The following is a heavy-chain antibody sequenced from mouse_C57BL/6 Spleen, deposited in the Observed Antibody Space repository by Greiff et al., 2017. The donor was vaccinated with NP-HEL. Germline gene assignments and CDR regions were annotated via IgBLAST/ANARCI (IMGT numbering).Heavy chain of an antibody. V-gene: IGHV1-50*01. J-gene: IGHJ3*01. CDR1: GYTFTSYW. CDR3: ARCGYYGSSPWLAY. D-gene: IGHD1-1*01. CDR2: IDPSDSYT. Sequence: QVQLQQPGAELVKPGASVKLSCKASGYTFTSYWMQWVKQRPGQGLEWIGEIDPSDSYTNYNQKFKGKATLTVDTSSSTAYMQLSSLTSEDSAVYYCARCGYYGSSPWLAYWGQGTLVTVSA.